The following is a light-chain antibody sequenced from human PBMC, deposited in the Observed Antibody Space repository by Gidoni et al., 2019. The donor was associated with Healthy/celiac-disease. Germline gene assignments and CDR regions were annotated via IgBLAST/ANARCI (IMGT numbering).Light chain of an antibody. CDR2: DAS. CDR3: QQRSNWPIT. J-gene: IGKJ5*01. Sequence: IVFTQSPATLSLSPVERATLSCRASQSVSSYLAWYQQTPGQAPRLLIYDASNRATGIPARFSSSGSGTDFTITISSLEPEDFAVYYCQQRSNWPITFGQGTRLEIK. CDR1: QSVSSY. V-gene: IGKV3-11*01.